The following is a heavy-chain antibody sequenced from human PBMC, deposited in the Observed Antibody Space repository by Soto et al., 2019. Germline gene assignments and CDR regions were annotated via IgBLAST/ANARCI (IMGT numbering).Heavy chain of an antibody. Sequence: SATLCLTCTVSGGSISSGGDAWAWIRQPPGKGLEWVWYIYQSGSTYYNPSLKSRVTIAADRSKNQFSLNLASVTAADTAVYYCGRSYSGGDAYFDYWGQGTVVTVSS. D-gene: IGHD2-21*02. CDR3: GRSYSGGDAYFDY. CDR2: IYQSGST. V-gene: IGHV4-30-2*01. J-gene: IGHJ4*02. CDR1: GGSISSGGDA.